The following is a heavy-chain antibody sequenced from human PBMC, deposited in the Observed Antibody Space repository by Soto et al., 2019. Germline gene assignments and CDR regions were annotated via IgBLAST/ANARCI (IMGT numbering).Heavy chain of an antibody. J-gene: IGHJ3*02. D-gene: IGHD3-22*01. Sequence: SETLSLTCTVSGGSISSGGYYWSWIRQHPGKGLEWIGYIYYSGSTYYNPSLKSRVTISVDTSKNQFSLKLSSVTAADTAVYYCARDHNTDSSGYRSDAFDIWGQGTMVTVS. V-gene: IGHV4-31*03. CDR3: ARDHNTDSSGYRSDAFDI. CDR1: GGSISSGGYY. CDR2: IYYSGST.